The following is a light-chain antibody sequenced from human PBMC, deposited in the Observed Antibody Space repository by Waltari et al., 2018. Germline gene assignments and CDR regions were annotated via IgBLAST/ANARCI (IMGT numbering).Light chain of an antibody. CDR1: QSVTSNY. Sequence: ETVLTQSPGTLPLSPGERATLSCRASQSVTSNYLAWYQQKPGQAPRLLIYGASSRATGIPDRFSGSGSGTEFTLTISRLEPEDFAVYYCQQYDNSPRYTFGQGTKLEIK. V-gene: IGKV3-20*01. CDR2: GAS. CDR3: QQYDNSPRYT. J-gene: IGKJ2*01.